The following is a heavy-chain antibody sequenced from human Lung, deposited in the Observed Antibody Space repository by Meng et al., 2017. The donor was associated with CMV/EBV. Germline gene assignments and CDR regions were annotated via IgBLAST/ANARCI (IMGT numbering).Heavy chain of an antibody. D-gene: IGHD1-26*01. CDR2: VYYSGSP. CDR1: GGSISSRTYY. V-gene: IGHV4-39*07. CDR3: VRDAPGRSGDAFSL. J-gene: IGHJ4*03. Sequence: SETLSLXCTVSGGSISSRTYYWAWLRQPPGKGLDWIGSVYYSGSPHYNPSLKSRVTISVDTSKNQFSLTLRSVTAADTAVYYCVRDAPGRSGDAFSLWGQGXLVTVSS.